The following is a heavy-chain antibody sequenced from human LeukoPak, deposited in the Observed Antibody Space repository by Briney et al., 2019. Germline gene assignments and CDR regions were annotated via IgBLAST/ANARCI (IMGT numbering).Heavy chain of an antibody. D-gene: IGHD2-2*01. J-gene: IGHJ4*02. CDR3: ARTAGIVVVPAAMFCDY. Sequence: SETLSLTCTVSGGSISSSSYYWGWIHQPPGKGLEWIGSIYYSGSTYYNPSLKSRVTISVDTSKNQFSLKLSSVTAADTAVYYCARTAGIVVVPAAMFCDYWGQGTLVTVSS. CDR1: GGSISSSSYY. V-gene: IGHV4-39*07. CDR2: IYYSGST.